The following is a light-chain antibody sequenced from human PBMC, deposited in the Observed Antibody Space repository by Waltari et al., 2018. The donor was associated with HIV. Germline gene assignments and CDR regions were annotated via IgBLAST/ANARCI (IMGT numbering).Light chain of an antibody. CDR2: KAS. V-gene: IGKV1-5*03. Sequence: DIQMTQSPSPPSASVGDRVTITCRASQSISSWLAWYQHKPGKAPNLLIYKASSLESGVPSRFSGSGSGTEFTLTISSLQPDDFATYYCQQYHSYPYTFGQGTKLEIK. CDR1: QSISSW. J-gene: IGKJ2*01. CDR3: QQYHSYPYT.